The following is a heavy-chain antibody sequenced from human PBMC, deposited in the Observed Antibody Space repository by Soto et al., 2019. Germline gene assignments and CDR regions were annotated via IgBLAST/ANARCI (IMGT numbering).Heavy chain of an antibody. CDR1: GFSVNTSGVG. CDR3: AHRHRIGWQFDY. V-gene: IGHV2-5*02. J-gene: IGHJ4*02. D-gene: IGHD6-19*01. CDR2: IYWDDDK. Sequence: QITLKESGPTLVKPTQTLTLTCTFSGFSVNTSGVGVGWIRQPPGKALQWLALIYWDDDKRYSPSLKSRLTITKDTSNNQVVLTMTNMDPVDTATYYCAHRHRIGWQFDYWGQGALVTVSS.